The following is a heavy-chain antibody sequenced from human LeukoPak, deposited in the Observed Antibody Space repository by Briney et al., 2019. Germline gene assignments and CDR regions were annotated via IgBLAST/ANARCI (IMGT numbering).Heavy chain of an antibody. CDR3: ARVRGLLWFGELFDY. D-gene: IGHD3-10*01. J-gene: IGHJ4*02. V-gene: IGHV3-30*04. Sequence: PGGSLRLSCAASGFTFISYAMHWVRQAPGKGLEWVAVISYDGSNKYYADSVKGRFTISRDNSKNTLYLQMNSLRAEDTAVYYCARVRGLLWFGELFDYWGQGTLVTVSS. CDR2: ISYDGSNK. CDR1: GFTFISYA.